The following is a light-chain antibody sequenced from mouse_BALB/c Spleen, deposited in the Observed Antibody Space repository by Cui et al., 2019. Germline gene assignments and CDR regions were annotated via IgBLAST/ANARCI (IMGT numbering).Light chain of an antibody. Sequence: QIVLTQSPAIMSASLGERVTMTCTASSSVSSSYLHWYQQKPGSSPKLWIYSTSNLASGVPARFSGSGSGNSYSLTISSMEAEDAATYYCQQYHRSPWTFGGGTKLEIK. V-gene: IGKV4-74*01. CDR2: STS. CDR3: QQYHRSPWT. CDR1: SSVSSSY. J-gene: IGKJ1*01.